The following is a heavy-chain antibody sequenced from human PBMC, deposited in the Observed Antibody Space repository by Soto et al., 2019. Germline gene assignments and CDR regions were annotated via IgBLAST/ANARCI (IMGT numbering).Heavy chain of an antibody. CDR3: ARHQDSSGHYWHFDL. J-gene: IGHJ2*01. CDR1: GGSISSTNW. V-gene: IGHV4-4*02. D-gene: IGHD3-22*01. Sequence: QVQLQESGPGLVKPSGTLSLTCAVSGGSISSTNWWSWVRQSPGTGLEWIGEIYHNGNTNYNPSLRSRVTISMDKSKNQFSLKVNSVTAADTAMYFCARHQDSSGHYWHFDLWGRGTLVTVSS. CDR2: IYHNGNT.